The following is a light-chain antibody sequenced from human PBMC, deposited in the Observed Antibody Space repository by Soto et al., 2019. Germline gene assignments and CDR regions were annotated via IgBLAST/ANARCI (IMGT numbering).Light chain of an antibody. Sequence: EIVLTQSPATLSLSPGERATLSCRASQSVSSYFAWYQQKPGQAPRLLIYDASNRATGIPARFSGSGSGTDFTLTISSLEPEDFAVYYCQQRSNWPYTFGQGTKLEI. CDR3: QQRSNWPYT. J-gene: IGKJ2*01. CDR2: DAS. CDR1: QSVSSY. V-gene: IGKV3-11*01.